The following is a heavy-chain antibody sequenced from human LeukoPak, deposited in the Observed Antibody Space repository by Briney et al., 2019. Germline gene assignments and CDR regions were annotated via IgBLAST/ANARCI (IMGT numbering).Heavy chain of an antibody. CDR3: ARDDGVVVPAGYHFDY. J-gene: IGHJ4*02. CDR1: AFTFSTYG. D-gene: IGHD2-2*01. V-gene: IGHV3-48*03. Sequence: GGSLRLSCAASAFTFSTYGMNWVRQAPGKGLEWVSYISSSGSTIYYADSVKGRFTISRDNAKNSLYLQINSLRAEDTAVYYCARDDGVVVPAGYHFDYWGQGTLVTVSS. CDR2: ISSSGSTI.